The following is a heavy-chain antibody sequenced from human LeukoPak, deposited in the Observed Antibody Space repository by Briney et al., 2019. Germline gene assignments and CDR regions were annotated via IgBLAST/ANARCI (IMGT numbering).Heavy chain of an antibody. CDR3: ARGGRWLQFNY. V-gene: IGHV4-39*07. CDR2: IYYSGST. J-gene: IGHJ4*02. D-gene: IGHD5-24*01. Sequence: SETLSLTCTVSGGSIRSSTYYWGWIRQPPGKGLEWIGSIYYSGSTYYNPSLKSRVTISVDTSKNQFSLKLSSVTAADTAVYYCARGGRWLQFNYWGQGTLVTVSS. CDR1: GGSIRSSTYY.